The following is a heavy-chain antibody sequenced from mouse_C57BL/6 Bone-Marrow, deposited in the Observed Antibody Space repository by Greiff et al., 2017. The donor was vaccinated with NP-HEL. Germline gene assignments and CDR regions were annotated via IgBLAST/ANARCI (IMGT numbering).Heavy chain of an antibody. D-gene: IGHD2-3*01. CDR2: INPNNGGT. CDR3: AGYYVRFAY. Sequence: VQLQQSGPELVKPGASVKISCKASGYTFTDYYMNWVKQSHGKSLEWIGDINPNNGGTSYNQKFKGKATLTVDKSSSTAYMELRSLTSEDSAVYYCAGYYVRFAYWGQGTLVTVSA. CDR1: GYTFTDYY. V-gene: IGHV1-26*01. J-gene: IGHJ3*01.